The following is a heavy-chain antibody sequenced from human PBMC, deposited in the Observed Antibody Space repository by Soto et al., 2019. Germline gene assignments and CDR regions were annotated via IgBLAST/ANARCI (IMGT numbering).Heavy chain of an antibody. D-gene: IGHD6-19*01. Sequence: PSETLSLTCTVSGGSISSGGYYWNWIRQHPGKGLEWIGYTYYSENTYYNPSLNSRITISADTSKNQFSLKLSSVTAADTAVYYCARLYSSGWPIDSWGQGTLVTVSS. CDR2: TYYSENT. CDR3: ARLYSSGWPIDS. J-gene: IGHJ4*02. CDR1: GGSISSGGYY. V-gene: IGHV4-31*03.